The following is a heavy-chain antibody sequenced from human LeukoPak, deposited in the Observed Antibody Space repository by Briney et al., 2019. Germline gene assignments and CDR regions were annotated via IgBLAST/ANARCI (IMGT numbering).Heavy chain of an antibody. CDR3: ARALRYDTRGFDY. J-gene: IGHJ4*02. CDR2: IYHSGTT. D-gene: IGHD3-22*01. CDR1: GGSLSINGSC. V-gene: IGHV4-30-2*01. Sequence: PSETLSLTCTVSGGSLSINGSCWSWIRQPPGKGLEWMGYIYHSGTTVYKPSLKSRVTMSVDTSKNHVSLRLNSVTAADTAVYYCARALRYDTRGFDYWGLGILVTVSS.